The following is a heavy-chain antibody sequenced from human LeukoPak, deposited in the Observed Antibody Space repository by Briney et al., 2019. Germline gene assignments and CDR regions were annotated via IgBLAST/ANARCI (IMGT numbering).Heavy chain of an antibody. J-gene: IGHJ4*02. V-gene: IGHV4-4*02. CDR2: IYHSGST. CDR1: GFTFSSYS. CDR3: ARTSITMMVAVSRGAFDY. Sequence: GSLRLSCAASGFTFSSYSMSWVRQPPGKGLEWIGEIYHSGSTNYNPSLKSRVTISVDKSKNQFSLKLSSVTAADTAVYYCARTSITMMVAVSRGAFDYWGQGTLVTVSS. D-gene: IGHD3-22*01.